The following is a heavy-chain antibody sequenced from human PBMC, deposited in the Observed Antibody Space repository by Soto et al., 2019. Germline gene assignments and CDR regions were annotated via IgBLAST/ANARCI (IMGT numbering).Heavy chain of an antibody. CDR2: IHPGDSDT. D-gene: IGHD6-6*01. CDR3: ARDGLSSSSSFDY. CDR1: GYSFTDYW. J-gene: IGHJ4*02. Sequence: PGESLKISCKASGYSFTDYWIGWVRQMPGKGLEWMGIIHPGDSDTKYSPSFQGQVTMSADKSISTAYLQWNSLKASDTAMYYCARDGLSSSSSFDYWGQGTLVTVSS. V-gene: IGHV5-51*01.